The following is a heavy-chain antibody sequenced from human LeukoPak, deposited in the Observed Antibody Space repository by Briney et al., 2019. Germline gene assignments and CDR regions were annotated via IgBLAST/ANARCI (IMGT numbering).Heavy chain of an antibody. CDR3: AKDKSSGSYSDY. CDR1: GFTFSSYA. V-gene: IGHV3-23*01. CDR2: ISGSGGST. D-gene: IGHD1-26*01. Sequence: GGSLRLSCAASGFTFSSYAMSWVRQAPGKGLEWVSAISGSGGSTYNADSVKGRFTISRDNSKNTLYLQMNSLRAEDTAVYYCAKDKSSGSYSDYWGQGTLVTASS. J-gene: IGHJ4*02.